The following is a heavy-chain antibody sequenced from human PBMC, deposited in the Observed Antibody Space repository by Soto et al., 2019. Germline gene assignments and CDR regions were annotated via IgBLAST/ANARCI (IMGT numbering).Heavy chain of an antibody. CDR1: GGSISTGGYY. CDR2: FYYSGST. D-gene: IGHD3-10*02. Sequence: QVQLQESGPGLVKPSQTLSLTCTVSGGSISTGGYYWNWIRQHPGKGLEWIGYFYYSGSTYYNPSLKCRFTFSVNSSKHQLLLKLSSVTAAAKAGFCCAGSVFFWGQGSLVTVSS. V-gene: IGHV4-31*03. J-gene: IGHJ4*02. CDR3: AGSVFF.